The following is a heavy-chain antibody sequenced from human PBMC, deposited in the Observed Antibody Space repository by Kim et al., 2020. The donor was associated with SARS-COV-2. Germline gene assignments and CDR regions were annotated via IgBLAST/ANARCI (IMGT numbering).Heavy chain of an antibody. V-gene: IGHV3-48*03. CDR2: ITSGSTTK. CDR1: GLTLSNAE. D-gene: IGHD2-8*01. J-gene: IGHJ3*01. CDR3: ARDLMSVARAFDL. Sequence: GGSLRLSCVASGLTLSNAEMNWIRQAPGKGLEWISYITSGSTTKHYADSVRGRFTISRDNSRNSLYLHMNNLRVEDTAVYYCARDLMSVARAFDLLGQGTMVTVSS.